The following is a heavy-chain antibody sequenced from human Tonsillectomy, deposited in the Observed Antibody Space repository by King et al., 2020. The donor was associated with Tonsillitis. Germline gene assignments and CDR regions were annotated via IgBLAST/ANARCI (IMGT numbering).Heavy chain of an antibody. Sequence: VQLQQWGAGLLKPSETLSLTCAVYGGSFSGYYWSWIRQPPGKGLEWIGEINHSGSTNYNPSLKSRVTISVDTSKNQFSLKLSSVTAAETAVYYCARGPYYYDSSHDAFDIWGQGTMVTVSS. CDR2: INHSGST. J-gene: IGHJ3*02. D-gene: IGHD3-22*01. CDR3: ARGPYYYDSSHDAFDI. V-gene: IGHV4-34*01. CDR1: GGSFSGYY.